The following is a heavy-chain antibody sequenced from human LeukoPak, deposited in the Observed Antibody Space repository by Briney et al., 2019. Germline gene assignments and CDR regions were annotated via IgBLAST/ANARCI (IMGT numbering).Heavy chain of an antibody. CDR2: INHSGST. J-gene: IGHJ5*02. V-gene: IGHV4-34*01. D-gene: IGHD4-11*01. CDR1: GGSFSGYY. Sequence: SETLSLTCAVYGGSFSGYYWSWLRQPPGKGLEGIGEINHSGSTNYNPSLTSRGTISVETSKNQFSLKLSSVTAADTAVYYCARSITVTRLGNWFDPWGQGTLVTVSS. CDR3: ARSITVTRLGNWFDP.